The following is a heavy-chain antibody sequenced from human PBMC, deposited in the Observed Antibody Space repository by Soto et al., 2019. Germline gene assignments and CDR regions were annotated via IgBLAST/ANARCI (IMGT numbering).Heavy chain of an antibody. CDR2: ISSTTNYI. V-gene: IGHV3-21*01. Sequence: GGSLRLSCAASGFTFTRYSMNWVRQSPGKGLEWVSSISSTTNYIYYADSMKGRFTVSRDNAKNSVYLEMNSLSAEDTALYYCARESEDLTSNFDYWGQGTLVTVSS. CDR3: ARESEDLTSNFDY. J-gene: IGHJ4*02. CDR1: GFTFTRYS.